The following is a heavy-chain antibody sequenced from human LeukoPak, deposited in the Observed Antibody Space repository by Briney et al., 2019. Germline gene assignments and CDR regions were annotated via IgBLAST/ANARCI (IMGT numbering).Heavy chain of an antibody. CDR2: INPNSGGT. J-gene: IGHJ6*03. D-gene: IGHD3-9*01. CDR1: GYTFTGYY. V-gene: IGHV1-2*02. Sequence: ASVKVSCKASGYTFTGYYMHWVRQAPGQGLEWMGWINPNSGGTNYAQKFQGRVTMTRDTSISTAYMELSRLRSDDTAVYYCARDRDSMRYFGWRYYYYYMDVWGKGTTVTVSS. CDR3: ARDRDSMRYFGWRYYYYYMDV.